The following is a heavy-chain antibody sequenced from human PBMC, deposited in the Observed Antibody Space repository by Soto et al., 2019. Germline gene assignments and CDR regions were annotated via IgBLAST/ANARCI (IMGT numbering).Heavy chain of an antibody. CDR1: GFTFSSYG. Sequence: QVQLVESGGGVVQPGRSLRLSCAASGFTFSSYGMHWVRQAPGKGLEWVAVISYDGSKKYYADSVKGRFTISRDNSENTQYLQMNSLRADDTAVYYCAKDVISIQLWSNAFDIWGQGTMVTVSS. D-gene: IGHD5-18*01. J-gene: IGHJ3*02. V-gene: IGHV3-30*18. CDR2: ISYDGSKK. CDR3: AKDVISIQLWSNAFDI.